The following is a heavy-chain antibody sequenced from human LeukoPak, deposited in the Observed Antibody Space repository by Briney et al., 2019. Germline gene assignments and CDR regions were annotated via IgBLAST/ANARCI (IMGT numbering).Heavy chain of an antibody. D-gene: IGHD2-2*02. Sequence: SSETLSLTCSVSGASINSYYWNWVRQPPGKGLEWIGYVSSRGVTDYNPSLRSRVTMSLDTSKTHFSLNLNSVTAADTAVYYCATAPILRGEGGEHYKYGMDVWGQGTAVIVSS. CDR1: GASINSYY. CDR2: VSSRGVT. J-gene: IGHJ6*02. V-gene: IGHV4-59*08. CDR3: ATAPILRGEGGEHYKYGMDV.